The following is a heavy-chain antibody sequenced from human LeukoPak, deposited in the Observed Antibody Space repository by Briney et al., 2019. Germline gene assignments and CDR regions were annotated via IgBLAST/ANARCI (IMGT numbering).Heavy chain of an antibody. CDR1: GGTFSSYA. CDR3: ARAQDYYDSSGYYYFDY. CDR2: IIPIFGTA. D-gene: IGHD3-22*01. J-gene: IGHJ4*02. V-gene: IGHV1-69*05. Sequence: SVKVSCKASGGTFSSYAISWVRQAPGQGLEWMGGIIPIFGTANYAQKFQGRVTITTDESTSTAYMELSSLRSEDTAVYYCARAQDYYDSSGYYYFDYWGQGTLVTVSS.